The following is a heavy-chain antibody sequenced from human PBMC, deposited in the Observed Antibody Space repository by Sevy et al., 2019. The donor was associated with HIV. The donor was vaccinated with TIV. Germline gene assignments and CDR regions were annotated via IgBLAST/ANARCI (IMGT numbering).Heavy chain of an antibody. CDR2: ISSSGKYQ. D-gene: IGHD5-18*01. Sequence: GGSLRLSCTTSGFMFNLYSFNWVRQAPGKGLEWISFISSSGKYQFYADSVKGRFTMSRDTATNSVYLQIDSLRADDTAVYYCAGDSDTYTALANYYGMDVWGQGTTVTVSS. J-gene: IGHJ6*02. CDR3: AGDSDTYTALANYYGMDV. CDR1: GFMFNLYS. V-gene: IGHV3-21*06.